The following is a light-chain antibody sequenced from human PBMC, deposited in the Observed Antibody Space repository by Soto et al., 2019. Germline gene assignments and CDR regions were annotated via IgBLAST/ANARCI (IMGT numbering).Light chain of an antibody. CDR3: SSYTSSGTYV. J-gene: IGLJ1*01. CDR1: SSDVGSYNR. CDR2: EVS. V-gene: IGLV2-18*02. Sequence: QSVLTQPPSVSGSPGQSVTISCTGTSSDVGSYNRVSWYQQSPGTAPKLMIYEVSNRPSGVPDRFSGSKSGNTASLTISGLQAEDEADYYCSSYTSSGTYVFGTATRSPS.